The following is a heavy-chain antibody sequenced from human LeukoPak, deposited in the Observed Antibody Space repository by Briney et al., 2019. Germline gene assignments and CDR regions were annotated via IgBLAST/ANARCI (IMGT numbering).Heavy chain of an antibody. J-gene: IGHJ6*04. D-gene: IGHD3-10*02. V-gene: IGHV3-48*03. Sequence: GGSLRLSCAASGFSFSTYNMNWVRQAPGKGLEWVSYISSSGSTIYYADSVKGRFTISRDNAKNSLYLQMNSLRAEDTAVYYCAELGITMIGGVWGKGTTVTISS. CDR3: AELGITMIGGV. CDR1: GFSFSTYN. CDR2: ISSSGSTI.